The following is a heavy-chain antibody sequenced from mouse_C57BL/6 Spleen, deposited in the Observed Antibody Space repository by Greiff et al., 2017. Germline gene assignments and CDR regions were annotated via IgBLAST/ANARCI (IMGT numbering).Heavy chain of an antibody. D-gene: IGHD1-1*01. V-gene: IGHV1-64*01. Sequence: QVQLQQPGAELVKPGASVKLSCKASGYTFTSYWMHWVKQRPGQGLEWIGMIHPNSGSTNYNEKFKSKATLTVDKSSSTAYMQPSSLTSEDSAVYNCARSVTTVERFAYWGQGTLVTVSA. CDR1: GYTFTSYW. CDR2: IHPNSGST. J-gene: IGHJ3*01. CDR3: ARSVTTVERFAY.